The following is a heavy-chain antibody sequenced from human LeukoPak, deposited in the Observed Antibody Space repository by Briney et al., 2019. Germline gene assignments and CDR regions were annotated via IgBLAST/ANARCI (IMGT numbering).Heavy chain of an antibody. CDR1: GFTFSSYS. CDR2: ISSSSSYI. V-gene: IGHV3-21*01. D-gene: IGHD5-18*01. J-gene: IGHJ4*02. CDR3: ARATTAMEPFDY. Sequence: GGSLRLSCAASGFTFSSYSMNWVRQAPGKGLEWVSSISSSSSYIYYADSVKGRFTISRDNAKNSLYPQMNSLRAEDTAVYYCARATTAMEPFDYWGQGTLVTVSS.